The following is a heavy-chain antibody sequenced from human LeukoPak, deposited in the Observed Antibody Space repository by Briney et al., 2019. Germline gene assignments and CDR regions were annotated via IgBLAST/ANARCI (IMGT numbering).Heavy chain of an antibody. Sequence: GGSLRLSCAASGFTFSNYAMSWVRQAPGKGLEWVSVISGSGGSTYYADSVKGRFTISRDNSKNTLYMQMNSLRAEDTAVYYCAKKVYNWNGNFDYWGQGTLVTVSS. CDR1: GFTFSNYA. D-gene: IGHD1-20*01. CDR3: AKKVYNWNGNFDY. J-gene: IGHJ4*02. CDR2: ISGSGGST. V-gene: IGHV3-23*01.